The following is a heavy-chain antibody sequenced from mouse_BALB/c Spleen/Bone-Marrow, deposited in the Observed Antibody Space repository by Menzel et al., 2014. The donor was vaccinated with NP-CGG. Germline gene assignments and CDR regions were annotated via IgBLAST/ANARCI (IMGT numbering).Heavy chain of an antibody. CDR2: IWAGGST. CDR3: AIAYFGNYNYYFDY. D-gene: IGHD2-10*01. J-gene: IGHJ2*01. V-gene: IGHV2-9*02. Sequence: QVQLQQSGPGLVAPSQSLSITCTVSGFSLTSYGVHWVRQPPGKGLEWLGIIWAGGSTNYSSALMSRLSISKDNSKSQVFLKMNSLQTDDTAMYFCAIAYFGNYNYYFDYWGQGTTLTVSS. CDR1: GFSLTSYG.